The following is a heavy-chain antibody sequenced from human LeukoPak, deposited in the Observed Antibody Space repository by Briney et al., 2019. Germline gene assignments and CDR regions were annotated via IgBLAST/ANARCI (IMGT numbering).Heavy chain of an antibody. CDR3: ARDGTVTTFGPEGYFNY. Sequence: ASVKVSCKASGYTFTSYAMHWVRQAPGQRLEWMGWINAGNGNTKYSQKFQGRVTITRDTSASTAYMKLSSLRSEDTAVYYCARDGTVTTFGPEGYFNYWGQGTLVTVSS. J-gene: IGHJ4*02. D-gene: IGHD4-17*01. V-gene: IGHV1-3*01. CDR2: INAGNGNT. CDR1: GYTFTSYA.